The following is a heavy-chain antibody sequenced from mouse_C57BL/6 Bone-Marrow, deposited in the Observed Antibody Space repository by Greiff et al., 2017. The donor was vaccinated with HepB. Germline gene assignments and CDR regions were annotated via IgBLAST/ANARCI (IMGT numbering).Heavy chain of an antibody. CDR2: IDPENGDT. J-gene: IGHJ2*01. Sequence: EVMLVESGAELVRPGASVKLSCTASGFNIKDDYMHWVKQRPEQGLEWIGWIDPENGDTEYASKFQGKATITADTSSNTAYLQLSSLTSEDTAVYYCTGYPGYFDYWGQGTTLTVSS. CDR1: GFNIKDDY. V-gene: IGHV14-4*01. D-gene: IGHD2-2*01. CDR3: TGYPGYFDY.